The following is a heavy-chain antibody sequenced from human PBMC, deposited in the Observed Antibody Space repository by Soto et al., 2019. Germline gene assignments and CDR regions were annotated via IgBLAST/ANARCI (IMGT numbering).Heavy chain of an antibody. J-gene: IGHJ3*02. CDR3: ARDDWCGGDCYSGIYI. CDR2: ISAYNGNT. D-gene: IGHD2-21*02. Sequence: ASVKVSCKASGYTFTSYGISWLRQSPGQGLEWMGWISAYNGNTNYAQKLQGRVTMTTDTSTSTAYMELRSLRSDDTAVYYCARDDWCGGDCYSGIYIWGQGTMVTVSS. CDR1: GYTFTSYG. V-gene: IGHV1-18*04.